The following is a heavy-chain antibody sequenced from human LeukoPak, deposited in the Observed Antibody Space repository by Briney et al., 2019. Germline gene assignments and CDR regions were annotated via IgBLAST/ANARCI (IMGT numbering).Heavy chain of an antibody. V-gene: IGHV4-30-2*01. CDR3: ARDPFWELDY. D-gene: IGHD1-26*01. CDR1: GGSISSGGYY. Sequence: PSETLSLTCTVSGGSISSGGYYWSWIRQPPGKGLEWIGYIYHSGSTYYNPSLKSRVTISVDRSKNQFSLKLSSVTAADTAVYYCARDPFWELDYWGQGTLVTVSS. CDR2: IYHSGST. J-gene: IGHJ4*02.